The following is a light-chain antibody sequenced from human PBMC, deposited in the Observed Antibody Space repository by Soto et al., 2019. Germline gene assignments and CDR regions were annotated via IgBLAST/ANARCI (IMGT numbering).Light chain of an antibody. Sequence: EIVLTQSPGTLSLSPGERATLSCRAIQSVSSNYLEWYQQKPGQAPRLLIYGASSSATGIPERFSGSGSGTDLPLTINRLEPEDFAVYYCQQYGTSPXLFTCGPRTKVXI. J-gene: IGKJ3*01. CDR2: GAS. V-gene: IGKV3-20*01. CDR3: QQYGTSPXLFT. CDR1: QSVSSNY.